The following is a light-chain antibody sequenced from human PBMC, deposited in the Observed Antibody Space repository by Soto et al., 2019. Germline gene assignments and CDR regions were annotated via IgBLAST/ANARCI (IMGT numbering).Light chain of an antibody. CDR2: RAS. Sequence: EIVLTQSPGTLSLSPGERATLSCRASQSVSSIYLAWYQQKPGQAPRLLIYRASNRATGIPDRFSGSGSGTDFTLSISRLEPEDFAVYYCQRYGSSLTWTFGQGTKVDIK. CDR3: QRYGSSLTWT. V-gene: IGKV3-20*01. J-gene: IGKJ1*01. CDR1: QSVSSIY.